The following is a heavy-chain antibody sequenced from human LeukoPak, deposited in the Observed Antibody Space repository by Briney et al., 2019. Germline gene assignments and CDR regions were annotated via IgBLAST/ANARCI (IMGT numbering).Heavy chain of an antibody. Sequence: GGSLRLSCAASGFTFSNCGMHWVRQAPGKGLEWVAFIRYDGGNKYYADSVKGRFTISRDNSKNTLYLQMNSLRAEDTAVYYCAKEGGGSTSHNYYYYMDVWGKGTTVTVSS. CDR3: AKEGGGSTSHNYYYYMDV. J-gene: IGHJ6*03. D-gene: IGHD2-2*01. V-gene: IGHV3-30*02. CDR1: GFTFSNCG. CDR2: IRYDGGNK.